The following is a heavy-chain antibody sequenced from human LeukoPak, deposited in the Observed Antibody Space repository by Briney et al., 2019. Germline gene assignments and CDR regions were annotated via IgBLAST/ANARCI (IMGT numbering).Heavy chain of an antibody. V-gene: IGHV1-69*13. D-gene: IGHD3-22*01. CDR2: ILPISGAA. CDR1: GDSFRNYA. Sequence: ASVKVSCKASGDSFRNYAITWVRQAPGQGLEWMGGILPISGAANYAQRFQGRVTISADESTSTAYLELSSLRFEDTAVYYCARGIVVTGPGIYWGQGTLVTVSS. J-gene: IGHJ4*02. CDR3: ARGIVVTGPGIY.